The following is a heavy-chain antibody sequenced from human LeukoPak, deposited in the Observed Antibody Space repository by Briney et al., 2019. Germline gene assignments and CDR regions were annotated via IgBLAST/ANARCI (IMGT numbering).Heavy chain of an antibody. CDR1: GYTFTGYY. CDR2: INPSSGGT. J-gene: IGHJ4*02. V-gene: IGHV1-2*06. D-gene: IGHD6-13*01. CDR3: ASEIAAAGGGFDY. Sequence: ASVKVSCKASGYTFTGYYMHWVRQAPGQGLEWMGRINPSSGGTNYAQKFQGRVTMTRDTSISTAYMELSRLRSDDTAVYYCASEIAAAGGGFDYWGQGTLVTVSS.